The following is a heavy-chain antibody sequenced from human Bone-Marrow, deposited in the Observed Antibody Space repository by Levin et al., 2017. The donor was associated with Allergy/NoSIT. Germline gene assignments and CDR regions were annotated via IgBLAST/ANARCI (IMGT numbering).Heavy chain of an antibody. D-gene: IGHD5-24*01. Sequence: SETLSLTCTVSGGSISSSSYYWGWIRQPPGKGLEWIGSIYYSGSTYYNPSLKSRVTISVDTSKNQFSLKLSSVTAADTAVYYCARDRGGYMTVYYFDYWGQGTLVTVSS. CDR3: ARDRGGYMTVYYFDY. J-gene: IGHJ4*02. CDR1: GGSISSSSYY. V-gene: IGHV4-39*07. CDR2: IYYSGST.